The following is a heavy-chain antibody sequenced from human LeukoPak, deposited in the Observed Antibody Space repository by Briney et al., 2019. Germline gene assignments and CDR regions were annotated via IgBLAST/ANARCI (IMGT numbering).Heavy chain of an antibody. J-gene: IGHJ4*02. CDR1: GFGVGSNY. D-gene: IGHD3-10*01. CDR3: ATLTLYYGSGSYFDY. CDR2: IYYNGSA. Sequence: GGSLRLSCAASGFGVGSNYMTWVRRAPGKGLECVSLIYYNGSAFYADSVKGRFTTSRDTAKNTLFLQMNSLRAEDTALYYCATLTLYYGSGSYFDYWGQGTLVSVSS. V-gene: IGHV3-53*01.